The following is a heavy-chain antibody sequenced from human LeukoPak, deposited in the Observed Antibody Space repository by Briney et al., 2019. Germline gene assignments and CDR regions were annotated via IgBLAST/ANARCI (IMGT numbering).Heavy chain of an antibody. CDR2: IYYSGST. J-gene: IGHJ4*02. V-gene: IGHV4-39*01. CDR1: GDSISGSGYY. D-gene: IGHD4-17*01. Sequence: PSETLSLTCTVSGDSISGSGYYWGWIRQHPGKGLEWIGTIYYSGSTYYNPSLKSRVTISVDTSKNQFSLKLSSVTAADTAVYYCARGGTVTTFDYWGQGTLVTVSS. CDR3: ARGGTVTTFDY.